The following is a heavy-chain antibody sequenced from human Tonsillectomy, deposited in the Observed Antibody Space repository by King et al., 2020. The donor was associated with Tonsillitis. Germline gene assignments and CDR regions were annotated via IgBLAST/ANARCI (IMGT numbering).Heavy chain of an antibody. CDR1: GFTFGAYW. CDR2: MNEDGSVK. V-gene: IGHV3-7*03. CDR3: ARGDNTSGDY. Sequence: VQLVESGGGLVQPGGSLRLSCAASGFTFGAYWMTWVRQAPGKGLEWVANMNEDGSVKYHVDSVKGRFTISRDNAKNSLYLQMNSLRAEDTALYYCARGDNTSGDYWGQGTLVTVSS. J-gene: IGHJ4*02. D-gene: IGHD3-10*01.